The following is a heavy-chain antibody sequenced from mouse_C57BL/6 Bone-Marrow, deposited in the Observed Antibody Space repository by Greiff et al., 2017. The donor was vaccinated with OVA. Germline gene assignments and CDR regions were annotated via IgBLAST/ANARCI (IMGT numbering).Heavy chain of an antibody. J-gene: IGHJ1*03. CDR1: GYSITSGYY. CDR2: ISYDGSN. D-gene: IGHD1-1*01. CDR3: ARQSYYYGSSNWYFDV. V-gene: IGHV3-6*01. Sequence: EVKLQESGPGLVKPSQSLSLTCSVTGYSITSGYYWNWIRQFPGNKLEWMGYISYDGSNNYNPSLKNRISITRDTSKNQFFLKLNSVTTEDTATYYCARQSYYYGSSNWYFDVWGTGTTVTVSS.